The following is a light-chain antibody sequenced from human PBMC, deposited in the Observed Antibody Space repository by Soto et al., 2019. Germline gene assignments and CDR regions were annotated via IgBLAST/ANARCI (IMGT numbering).Light chain of an antibody. V-gene: IGLV2-11*01. CDR1: SSDVGGYSY. CDR2: DVS. J-gene: IGLJ1*01. CDR3: KSYTNSRTLV. Sequence: QSALTQPRSVSGSPGHSVTISCTGTSSDVGGYSYVSWYQQHPGKAPKLMISDVSKRPSGVPNRFSGSKSGNTASLIIYGLQTEDEADYYCKSYTNSRTLVFGTGTKVTVL.